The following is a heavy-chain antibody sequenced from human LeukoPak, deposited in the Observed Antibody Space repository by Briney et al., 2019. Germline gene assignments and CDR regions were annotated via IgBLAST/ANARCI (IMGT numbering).Heavy chain of an antibody. V-gene: IGHV3-74*03. Sequence: PGGSLRLSCAASGFTFSNHWMHWVRQTPGKGLVWVSRISSDGSSTTYADSVKGRFTISRDNAKNTLYLQMNNLRAEDTAMYYCARDQRVTGRPDIDYWGQGTLVILSS. CDR1: GFTFSNHW. CDR3: ARDQRVTGRPDIDY. J-gene: IGHJ4*02. CDR2: ISSDGSST. D-gene: IGHD6-6*01.